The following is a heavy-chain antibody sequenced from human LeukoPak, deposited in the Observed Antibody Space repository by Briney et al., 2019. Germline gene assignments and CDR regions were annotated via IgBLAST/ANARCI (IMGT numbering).Heavy chain of an antibody. V-gene: IGHV4-59*01. J-gene: IGHJ4*02. CDR1: GGSISSYY. D-gene: IGHD4-17*01. CDR2: IYYSGST. Sequence: SETLSLTCTVSGGSISSYYWSWIRQPPGKGLEWIGYIYYSGSTNYNPSLKSRVTISVDTSKNQFSLKLSSVTAADTAVYYCARTTVSFTLFDYWGQGTLVTVSS. CDR3: ARTTVSFTLFDY.